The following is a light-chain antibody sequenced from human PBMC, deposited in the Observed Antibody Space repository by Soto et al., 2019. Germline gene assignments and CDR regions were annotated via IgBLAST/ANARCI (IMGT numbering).Light chain of an antibody. Sequence: QSALTQPPSASGSPGKSVTISFTGTSSDIGGYTYVSWYQHHPGKAPKLMIYEVSKRPSGVPDRFSGSKSGNTASLTVSGLQAEDEADYYCTSFAGSNSYVFGTGTKLTVL. J-gene: IGLJ1*01. CDR2: EVS. CDR3: TSFAGSNSYV. V-gene: IGLV2-8*01. CDR1: SSDIGGYTY.